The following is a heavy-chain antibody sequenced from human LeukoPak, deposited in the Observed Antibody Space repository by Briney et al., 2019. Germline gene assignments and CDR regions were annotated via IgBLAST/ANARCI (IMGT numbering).Heavy chain of an antibody. D-gene: IGHD1-26*01. Sequence: GGSLRLSCAASGFTFSSYGMHWVRRAPGKGLEWISAISGSGGATHYADSVKGRFTISRDNFNNALYLQLNSLGVEDTAIYYCAKVGIVGANVGYYFDYWGQGTLVTVSS. CDR3: AKVGIVGANVGYYFDY. J-gene: IGHJ4*02. CDR2: ISGSGGAT. CDR1: GFTFSSYG. V-gene: IGHV3-23*01.